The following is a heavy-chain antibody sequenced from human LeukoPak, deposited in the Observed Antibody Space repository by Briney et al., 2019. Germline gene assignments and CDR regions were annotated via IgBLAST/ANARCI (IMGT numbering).Heavy chain of an antibody. D-gene: IGHD4-17*01. CDR1: GFTFSSYA. CDR2: ISGSGGST. Sequence: GGSLRLSCAASGFTFSSYAMSWVRQAPGKGLEWVSAISGSGGSTYYADSVKGRFTISRDNSKNTLYLQMNSLRAEDTAVYYCAKETTVTSRPRYWYFDLWGRGTLVTVSS. V-gene: IGHV3-23*01. CDR3: AKETTVTSRPRYWYFDL. J-gene: IGHJ2*01.